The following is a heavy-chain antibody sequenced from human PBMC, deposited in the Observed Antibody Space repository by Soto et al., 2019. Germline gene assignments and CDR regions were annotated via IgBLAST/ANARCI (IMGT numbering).Heavy chain of an antibody. Sequence: GGSLRLSCAASGFTFSSYWMHWVRQAPGKGLVWVSRINSDGSSTSYADSVKGRFTISRDNAKNTLYLQMNSLRAEDTAVYYCARADYGSGSPEGYYYYGMDVWGQGTTVTVSS. CDR2: INSDGSST. J-gene: IGHJ6*02. CDR3: ARADYGSGSPEGYYYYGMDV. CDR1: GFTFSSYW. D-gene: IGHD3-10*01. V-gene: IGHV3-74*01.